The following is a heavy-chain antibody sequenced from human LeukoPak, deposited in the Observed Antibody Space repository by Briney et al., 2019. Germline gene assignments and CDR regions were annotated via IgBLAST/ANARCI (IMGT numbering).Heavy chain of an antibody. CDR1: GYTFTGYY. D-gene: IGHD6-19*01. CDR2: INPNSGGT. J-gene: IGHJ4*02. CDR3: ARDSPNSSGWYYY. V-gene: IGHV1-2*02. Sequence: GASVKVSCKASGYTFTGYYMHWVRQAPGQGLEWMGWINPNSGGTNYAQKFQGRVTMTRDTSISTAYMELSRLRSDDTAVYYCARDSPNSSGWYYYWGQGTLVTVSS.